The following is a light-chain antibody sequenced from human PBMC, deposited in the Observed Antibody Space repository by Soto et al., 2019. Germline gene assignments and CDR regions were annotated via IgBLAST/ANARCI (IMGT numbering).Light chain of an antibody. Sequence: DIQMTQSPSTLSAPVGDRVTITCRASQSISSWLAWYQQKPGKAPKLLIYKASSLESGVPSRFSGSGSGTEFTLTISSLQPDDFATYYCQQYNSPFTFGGGTKVEIK. CDR1: QSISSW. CDR2: KAS. V-gene: IGKV1-5*03. CDR3: QQYNSPFT. J-gene: IGKJ4*01.